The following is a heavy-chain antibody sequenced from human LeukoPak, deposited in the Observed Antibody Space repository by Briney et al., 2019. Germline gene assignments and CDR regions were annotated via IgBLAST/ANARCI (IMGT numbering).Heavy chain of an antibody. Sequence: QPGGSLRLSCAASGLTFSSYAMSWVRQAPGKGLEWVSAISGSGGSTYYADSVKGRFTISRDNSKNTLYLQMNSLRAEDTAVYYCAKLDSMIVVVISFDYWGQGTLVTVSS. J-gene: IGHJ4*02. CDR1: GLTFSSYA. CDR3: AKLDSMIVVVISFDY. D-gene: IGHD3-22*01. CDR2: ISGSGGST. V-gene: IGHV3-23*01.